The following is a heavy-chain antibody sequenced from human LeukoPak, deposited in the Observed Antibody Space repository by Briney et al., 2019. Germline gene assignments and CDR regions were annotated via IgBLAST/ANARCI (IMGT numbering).Heavy chain of an antibody. CDR1: GFTFHDYA. J-gene: IGHJ4*02. CDR3: ANGDDSSGYYYSWTY. CDR2: IRWNSGGI. V-gene: IGHV3-9*01. D-gene: IGHD3-22*01. Sequence: GGSLRLSCAASGFTFHDYAMPWVRQAPGKGLEWVSGIRWNSGGIAYADSVKGRFTISRDNAKNSLYLQMNSLRAEDTALYYCANGDDSSGYYYSWTYWGQGTLGTVSS.